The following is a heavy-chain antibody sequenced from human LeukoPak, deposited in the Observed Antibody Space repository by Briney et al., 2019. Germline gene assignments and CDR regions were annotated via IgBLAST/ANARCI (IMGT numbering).Heavy chain of an antibody. J-gene: IGHJ5*02. CDR1: GGSISIYY. Sequence: SETLSLTCTLSGGSISIYYWSWIRHPAGEGLEWIGCIYTSGWTIYSTSLKGRVTMSVDTPKNQFSLKLSSVTAADTAVYYCAGTEPPTANYIWFDPWGQGTLVTVSS. D-gene: IGHD1-14*01. CDR3: AGTEPPTANYIWFDP. CDR2: IYTSGWT. V-gene: IGHV4-4*07.